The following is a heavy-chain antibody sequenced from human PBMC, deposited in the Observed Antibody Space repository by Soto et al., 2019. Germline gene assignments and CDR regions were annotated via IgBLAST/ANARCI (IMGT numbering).Heavy chain of an antibody. V-gene: IGHV4-30-4*01. J-gene: IGHJ6*02. Sequence: TLSLTCTVSGGSISSGDYYWSWIRQPPGKGLEWIGYIYYSGSTYYNPSLKSRVTISVDTSKNQFSLKLSSVTAADTAVYYCARVRGYDFWSGYRHYYGMDVWGQGTTVTVSS. CDR1: GGSISSGDYY. CDR2: IYYSGST. D-gene: IGHD3-3*01. CDR3: ARVRGYDFWSGYRHYYGMDV.